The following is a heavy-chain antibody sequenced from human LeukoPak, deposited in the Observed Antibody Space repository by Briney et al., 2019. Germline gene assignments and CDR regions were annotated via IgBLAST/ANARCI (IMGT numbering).Heavy chain of an antibody. CDR3: ARSGIVGIDKNWFDP. V-gene: IGHV4-39*07. CDR2: IYHSGST. D-gene: IGHD2-15*01. J-gene: IGHJ5*02. Sequence: PSETLSLTCTVSGGSISSSSYYWGWLRQPAGKGREWIGNIYHSGSTYYNPSLKRRVTISVDTSKNKISLKLGTVTAADTAMYYCARSGIVGIDKNWFDPWGQGTLVTASS. CDR1: GGSISSSSYY.